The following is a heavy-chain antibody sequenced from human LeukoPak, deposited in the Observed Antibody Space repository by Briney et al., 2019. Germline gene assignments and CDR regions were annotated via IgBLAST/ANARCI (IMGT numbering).Heavy chain of an antibody. CDR2: IWYDGSNK. D-gene: IGHD3-22*01. Sequence: GGSLRLSCAASGFTFSSYGMHWVRQAPGKGLEWVAVIWYDGSNKYYADSVKGRFTISRDNSKNTLYLQMNSLRAEDTAVYYCARGARIGGDSSGYYYVVCDLWGRGTLVTVSS. V-gene: IGHV3-33*01. CDR3: ARGARIGGDSSGYYYVVCDL. J-gene: IGHJ2*01. CDR1: GFTFSSYG.